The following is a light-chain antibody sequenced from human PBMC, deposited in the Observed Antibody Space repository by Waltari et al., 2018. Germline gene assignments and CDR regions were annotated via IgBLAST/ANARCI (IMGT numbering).Light chain of an antibody. CDR2: DND. CDR1: SSNIGSSF. Sequence: QSVLTQPPSVSAAPGQTVPISCSGPSSNIGSSFVSWYQQFPGTAPKLLIHDNDERPSGIPDLFSGSKSGTSATLGITGLQTGDEADYYCGTWDTSLNTWVFGGGTKLTVL. V-gene: IGLV1-51*01. CDR3: GTWDTSLNTWV. J-gene: IGLJ3*02.